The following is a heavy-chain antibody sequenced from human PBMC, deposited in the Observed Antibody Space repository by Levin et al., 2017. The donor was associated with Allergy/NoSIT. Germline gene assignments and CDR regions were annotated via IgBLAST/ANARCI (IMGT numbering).Heavy chain of an antibody. V-gene: IGHV3-7*01. CDR1: GFTFSSYW. J-gene: IGHJ4*02. CDR3: ARVGGGENPQWYFDY. D-gene: IGHD2-21*01. Sequence: PGGSLRLSCAASGFTFSSYWMSWVRQAPGKGLEWVANIKQDGSEKYYVDSVKGRFTISRDNAKNSLYLQMNSLRAEDTAVYYCARVGGGENPQWYFDYWGQGTLVTVSS. CDR2: IKQDGSEK.